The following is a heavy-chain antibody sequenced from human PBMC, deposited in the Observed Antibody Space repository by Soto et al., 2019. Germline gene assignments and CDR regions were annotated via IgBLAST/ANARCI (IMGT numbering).Heavy chain of an antibody. J-gene: IGHJ4*02. Sequence: QITLKESGPTLVKPTQTLTLTCTFSGFSLSTSGVGVGWIRQPPGKALEWLTLIYWDDDKRYSPSLKSRLTIPKDTSKNQVVLTMTNMDPVDTATYYCARTWAVRAFDYWGQGTLVTVSS. D-gene: IGHD3-10*01. CDR2: IYWDDDK. CDR1: GFSLSTSGVG. CDR3: ARTWAVRAFDY. V-gene: IGHV2-5*02.